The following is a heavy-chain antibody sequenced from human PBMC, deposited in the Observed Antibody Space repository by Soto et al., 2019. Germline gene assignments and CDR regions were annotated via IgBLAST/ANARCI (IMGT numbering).Heavy chain of an antibody. Sequence: NPSETLSLTCAVYGGSFSGYYWSWIRQPPGKGLEWIGEINHSGSTNYNPSLKSRVTISVDTSKNQFSLKLSSVTAADTAVYYCARGEAYDFWSGYYTHYYYYGMDVWGQGTTVTVSS. D-gene: IGHD3-3*01. J-gene: IGHJ6*02. CDR3: ARGEAYDFWSGYYTHYYYYGMDV. CDR1: GGSFSGYY. CDR2: INHSGST. V-gene: IGHV4-34*01.